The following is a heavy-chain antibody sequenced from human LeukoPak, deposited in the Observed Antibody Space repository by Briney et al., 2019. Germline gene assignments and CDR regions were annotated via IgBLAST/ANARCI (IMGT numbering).Heavy chain of an antibody. CDR1: GGTFSSYA. V-gene: IGHV1-69*06. Sequence: GASVKVSCKASGGTFSSYAISWVRQAPGQGLEWMGGIIPIFGTANYAQKFQGRVTITAGRSTSTAYMELSSLRSEDTAVYYCASTLIEGCSGCQNPGDYWGQGTLVTVSS. D-gene: IGHD6-19*01. CDR3: ASTLIEGCSGCQNPGDY. CDR2: IIPIFGTA. J-gene: IGHJ4*02.